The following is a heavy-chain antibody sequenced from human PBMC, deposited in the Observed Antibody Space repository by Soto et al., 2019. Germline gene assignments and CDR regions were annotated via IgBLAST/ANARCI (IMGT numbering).Heavy chain of an antibody. CDR1: GAIVTSGENY. V-gene: IGHV4-30-4*08. CDR2: IYDSGVT. D-gene: IGHD5-18*01. J-gene: IGHJ3*01. Sequence: SETLSLTCSVSGAIVTSGENYWSWVRQPPGKGLEWLGYIYDSGVTSYTPALKSRVTLSLDRPNNQVSLKLRSVTAADTAVYFCVRDLDHGYNGNVWGYGTLVTVSS. CDR3: VRDLDHGYNGNV.